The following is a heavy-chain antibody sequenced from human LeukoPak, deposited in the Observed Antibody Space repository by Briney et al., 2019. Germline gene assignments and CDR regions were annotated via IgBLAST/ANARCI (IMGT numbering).Heavy chain of an antibody. Sequence: SETLSLTCTVSGGSISSFDWNWIRQPPGKGLEWVGYIHDGGSIIYNAALKSRVLITLDTSNNQFSVRLSSMTAADTDVYYCARERRAGGGWPFFDSWGQGTLVSVSS. CDR2: IHDGGSI. J-gene: IGHJ4*02. V-gene: IGHV4-59*08. D-gene: IGHD6-19*01. CDR1: GGSISSFD. CDR3: ARERRAGGGWPFFDS.